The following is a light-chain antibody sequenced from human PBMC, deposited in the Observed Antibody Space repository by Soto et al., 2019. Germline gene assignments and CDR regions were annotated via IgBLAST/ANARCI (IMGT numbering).Light chain of an antibody. CDR3: LHDHNYPRT. CDR1: YDISSS. CDR2: DSS. Sequence: DIQLTQSPSFLSASVEDRVTISCRASYDISSSLAWYQQEPGKPPKLLIYDSSTLQTGVPSRFTGSGSGRKFTLTISGLQFGDFATYYCLHDHNYPRTFGQGTRVDIK. J-gene: IGKJ1*01. V-gene: IGKV1-9*01.